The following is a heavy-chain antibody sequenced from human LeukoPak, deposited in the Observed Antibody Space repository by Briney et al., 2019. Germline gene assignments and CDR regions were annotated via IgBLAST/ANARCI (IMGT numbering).Heavy chain of an antibody. CDR3: AKDQIYCSGDRCSFDAFDI. CDR2: ISWNSGSI. D-gene: IGHD2-15*01. CDR1: GFTFDDYA. J-gene: IGHJ3*02. V-gene: IGHV3-9*01. Sequence: GGSLRLSCAASGFTFDDYAMHWVRRAPGKGLEWVSGISWNSGSIGYADSVKGRFTISRDNAKNSLYLQMNGLRAEDTALYYCAKDQIYCSGDRCSFDAFDIWGQGTMVTVSS.